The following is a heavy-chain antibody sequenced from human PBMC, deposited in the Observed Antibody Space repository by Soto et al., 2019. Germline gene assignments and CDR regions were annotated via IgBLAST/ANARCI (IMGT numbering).Heavy chain of an antibody. V-gene: IGHV1-18*04. Sequence: ASVKVSCKASGYTFTSYGISWVRQAPGQGLEWMGWTSAYNGNTNYAQKLQGRVTMTTDTSTSTAYMELRSLRSDDTAVYYCARGSGYYDFWSGYSGWFDPWGQGTLVTVSS. CDR3: ARGSGYYDFWSGYSGWFDP. J-gene: IGHJ5*02. CDR1: GYTFTSYG. D-gene: IGHD3-3*01. CDR2: TSAYNGNT.